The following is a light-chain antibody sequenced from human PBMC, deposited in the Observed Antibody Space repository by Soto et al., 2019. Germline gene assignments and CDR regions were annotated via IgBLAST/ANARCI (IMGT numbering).Light chain of an antibody. V-gene: IGKV3-20*01. CDR2: GAS. CDR3: LRYGRPLCT. Sequence: EIVLAQSPGTLSLSPGERATLSCRASQTVDSNYLAWYHQKPGQAPRLLIYGASTRAAGIPDRFTGSGSVTGFTLTLSQLQPEESAMYSCLRYGRPLCTFGRRTKAEI. J-gene: IGKJ1*01. CDR1: QTVDSNY.